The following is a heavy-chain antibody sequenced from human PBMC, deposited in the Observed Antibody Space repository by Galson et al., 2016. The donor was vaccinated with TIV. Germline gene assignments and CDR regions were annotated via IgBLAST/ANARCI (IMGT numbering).Heavy chain of an antibody. D-gene: IGHD2-21*02. CDR2: ISAGGTT. Sequence: SLRLSCAASGFTVSDNFMTWVRQAPGRGLEWVSLISAGGTTSYADSVQGRFTASRDGSENTLYLQMSSLRPEDTAVYYCARERRYCGNNCYLYYYYGMDVWGQGTTVTVS. CDR1: GFTVSDNF. V-gene: IGHV3-66*02. J-gene: IGHJ6*02. CDR3: ARERRYCGNNCYLYYYYGMDV.